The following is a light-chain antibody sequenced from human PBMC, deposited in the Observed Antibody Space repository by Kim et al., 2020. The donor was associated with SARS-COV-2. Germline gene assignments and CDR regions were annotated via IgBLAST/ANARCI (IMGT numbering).Light chain of an antibody. Sequence: SPGETATLSCGASQSVYSNYLAWYQQKPGLAPRLLIYDASTRATGTPDRFSGSGSGTDFTLTISRLEAEDFAVYFCHQYQFSPLTFGGGTKVDIK. CDR2: DAS. J-gene: IGKJ4*01. V-gene: IGKV3D-20*01. CDR1: QSVYSNY. CDR3: HQYQFSPLT.